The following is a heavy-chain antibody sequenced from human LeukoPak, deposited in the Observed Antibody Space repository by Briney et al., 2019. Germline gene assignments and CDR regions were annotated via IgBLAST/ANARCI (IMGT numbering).Heavy chain of an antibody. CDR1: GFTVSSNY. Sequence: GGSLRLSCAASGFTVSSNYMSWVRQAPGKGREWVLVIYSGGSTYYAESVTGRFTISRDNTKNTPYLQMNSARAEDTAVYFSARALGSSGSVILDYLGQGAPVTASS. CDR2: IYSGGST. D-gene: IGHD3-10*01. J-gene: IGHJ4*02. CDR3: ARALGSSGSVILDY. V-gene: IGHV3-66*01.